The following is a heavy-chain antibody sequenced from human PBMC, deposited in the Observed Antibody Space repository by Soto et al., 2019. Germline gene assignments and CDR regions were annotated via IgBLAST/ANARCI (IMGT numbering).Heavy chain of an antibody. CDR2: ISYDGGNK. CDR1: GFTFSTYG. Sequence: QVELVESGGGVVQPGRSLRLSCAASGFTFSTYGMHWVRQAPGKGLEWVADISYDGGNKFYAESVKGRFTISRDNSKNTLYLQMYSLRAEDTAVYYCARKRISWPFDYWGQGTLVTVSP. J-gene: IGHJ4*02. D-gene: IGHD6-13*01. CDR3: ARKRISWPFDY. V-gene: IGHV3-30*03.